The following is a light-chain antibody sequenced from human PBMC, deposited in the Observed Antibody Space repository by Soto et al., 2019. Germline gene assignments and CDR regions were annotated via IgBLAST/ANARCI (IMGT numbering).Light chain of an antibody. V-gene: IGKV3-15*01. CDR3: QQYNIWRSIT. CDR2: DIS. Sequence: EIVMTQSPATLSVSPGERATLSCRASQSFSNNLAWYQHKPGQTPRLIIYDISTRAAGVPARFSGSGYGTDFTLTISSLQSEDFAVYYCQQYNIWRSITFGQGTRLEIK. J-gene: IGKJ5*01. CDR1: QSFSNN.